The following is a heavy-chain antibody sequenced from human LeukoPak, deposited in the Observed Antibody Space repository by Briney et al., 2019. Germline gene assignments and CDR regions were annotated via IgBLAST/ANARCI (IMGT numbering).Heavy chain of an antibody. D-gene: IGHD3-3*01. CDR2: INHSGGST. Sequence: ASVKVSCKASGYTLSIYYMHWVRQAPAQGLEWMGIINHSGGSTSYAQKFQGRVTMTRDTSTSTVYMELSSLRSEDTAVYYCARSPITIFGVVIIHYYYGMDVWGQGTTVTVSS. V-gene: IGHV1-46*01. CDR3: ARSPITIFGVVIIHYYYGMDV. J-gene: IGHJ6*02. CDR1: GYTLSIYY.